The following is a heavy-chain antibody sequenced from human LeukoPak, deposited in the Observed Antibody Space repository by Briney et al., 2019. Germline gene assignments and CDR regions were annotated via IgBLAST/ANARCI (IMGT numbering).Heavy chain of an antibody. CDR2: IKQDGSEK. J-gene: IGHJ4*02. CDR3: AKDFFSGSSTPESFDY. CDR1: GFTFSSYW. V-gene: IGHV3-7*01. Sequence: GGSLRLSCAASGFTFSSYWMSWVRQAPGKGLEWVANIKQDGSEKYYVDSVKGRFTISRDNAKNSLYLQMNSLRAEDTAVYYCAKDFFSGSSTPESFDYWGQGTLVTVSS. D-gene: IGHD1-26*01.